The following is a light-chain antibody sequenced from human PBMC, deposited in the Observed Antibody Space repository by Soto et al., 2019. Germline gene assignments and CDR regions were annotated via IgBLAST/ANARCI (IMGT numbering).Light chain of an antibody. CDR1: VGL. V-gene: IGLV2-14*01. J-gene: IGLJ1*01. CDR3: ISYRGSDTSYV. CDR2: QVR. Sequence: QSALTQPASVSGSPGQSITISCTGTVGLVSWYQQHPGKTPKLIIYQVRNRPSGVSFRFSGSKSGNTASLTISGLQAEDEADYYCISYRGSDTSYVFGTGTKLTVL.